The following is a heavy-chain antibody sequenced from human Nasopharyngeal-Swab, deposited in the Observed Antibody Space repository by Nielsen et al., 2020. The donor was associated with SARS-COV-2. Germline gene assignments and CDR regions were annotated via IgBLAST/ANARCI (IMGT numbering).Heavy chain of an antibody. CDR1: GFTFSSYS. J-gene: IGHJ6*02. CDR3: ARDHRTPGGDYYYYGMDV. D-gene: IGHD3-16*01. Sequence: GGSLRLSCAASGFTFSSYSMNWVRQAPGKGLEWVSSISSSSSYIYYADSVEGRFTISRDNAKNSLYLQMNSLRAEDTAVYYCARDHRTPGGDYYYYGMDVWGQGTTVTVSS. V-gene: IGHV3-21*01. CDR2: ISSSSSYI.